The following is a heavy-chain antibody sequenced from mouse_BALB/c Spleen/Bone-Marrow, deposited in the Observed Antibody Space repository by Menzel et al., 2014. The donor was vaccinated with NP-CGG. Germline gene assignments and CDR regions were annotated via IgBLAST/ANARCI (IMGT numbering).Heavy chain of an antibody. D-gene: IGHD2-3*01. V-gene: IGHV1-80*01. CDR2: IYPGDGDS. CDR3: ARLDDGYWYVDV. J-gene: IGHJ1*01. CDR1: GYAFSSYW. Sequence: VQLQQSGAELVRPGSSVKISCKASGYAFSSYWMNWVKQRPGQGLEWIGQIYPGDGDSNYNGKFKGKATLTADKSSSTAYMQLNSLTSEDSAVYFCARLDDGYWYVDVWGAGTTVTVSS.